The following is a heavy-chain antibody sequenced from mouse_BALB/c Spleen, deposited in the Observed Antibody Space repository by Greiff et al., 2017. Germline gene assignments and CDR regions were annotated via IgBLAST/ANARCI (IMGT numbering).Heavy chain of an antibody. CDR2: INPGSGGT. J-gene: IGHJ4*01. D-gene: IGHD2-2*01. Sequence: QVQLQQSGAELVRPGTSVKVSCKASGYAFTNYLIEWVKQRPGQGLEWIGVINPGSGGTNYNEKFKGKATLTADKSSSTAYMQLSSLTSDDSAVYFCARETGGYRGNYAMDYWGQGTSVTVSS. CDR1: GYAFTNYL. CDR3: ARETGGYRGNYAMDY. V-gene: IGHV1-54*01.